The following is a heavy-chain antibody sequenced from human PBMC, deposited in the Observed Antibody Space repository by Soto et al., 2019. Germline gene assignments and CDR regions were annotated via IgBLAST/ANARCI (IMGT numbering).Heavy chain of an antibody. CDR1: GFTFSSYG. CDR2: IWFDGSNK. CDR3: ARDEMIVAGYVDY. D-gene: IGHD3-22*01. J-gene: IGHJ4*02. V-gene: IGHV3-33*01. Sequence: QVQLVESGGGVVQPGRSLRLSCAASGFTFSSYGMHWVRQAPGKGLEWVAVIWFDGSNKYYADSVKGRFTISRDNSKNTLYLQMNSLRAEDTAVYYCARDEMIVAGYVDYWGQGTLVTVSS.